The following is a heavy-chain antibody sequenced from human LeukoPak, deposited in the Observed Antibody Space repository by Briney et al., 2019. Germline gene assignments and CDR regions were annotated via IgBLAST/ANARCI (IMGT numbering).Heavy chain of an antibody. CDR3: ARAYYDFWSGYSNYYYYGMDV. V-gene: IGHV3-30-3*01. CDR1: GFTFSSYA. J-gene: IGHJ6*02. CDR2: ISYDGSNK. D-gene: IGHD3-3*01. Sequence: GGSLRLSCAASGFTFSSYAMHWVRQAPGKGLEWVAVISYDGSNKYYADSVKGRFTISRDNSKNTLYLQMNSLRAEDTAVYYSARAYYDFWSGYSNYYYYGMDVWGQGTTVTVSS.